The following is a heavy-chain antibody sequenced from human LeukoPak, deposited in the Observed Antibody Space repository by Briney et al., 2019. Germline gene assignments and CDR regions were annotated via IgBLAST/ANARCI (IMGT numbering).Heavy chain of an antibody. CDR3: ARHGYSSGWYGGSGDAVDI. CDR2: IYYSGST. V-gene: IGHV4-59*08. CDR1: GGSISSYY. J-gene: IGHJ3*02. Sequence: PSETLSLTCTVSGGSISSYYWSWIRQPPGKGLEWIGYIYYSGSTNYNPSLKSRVTISVDTSKNQFSLKLSSVTAADTAVYYCARHGYSSGWYGGSGDAVDIWGQGTMVTVSS. D-gene: IGHD6-19*01.